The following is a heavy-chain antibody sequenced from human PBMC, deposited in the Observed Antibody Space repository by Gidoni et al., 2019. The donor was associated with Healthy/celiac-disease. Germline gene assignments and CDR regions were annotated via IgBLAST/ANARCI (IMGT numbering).Heavy chain of an antibody. J-gene: IGHJ4*02. CDR2: IWYDGSNK. D-gene: IGHD4-17*01. Sequence: QVQLVESGGGVVQPGRSLRLSCAASGCTFSSYGMHWVRQAPGKGLEWVAVIWYDGSNKYYADSVKGRFTISRDNSKNTLYLQMNSLRAEDTAVYYCARAQGAGYGDHFDYWGQGTLVTVSS. V-gene: IGHV3-33*01. CDR1: GCTFSSYG. CDR3: ARAQGAGYGDHFDY.